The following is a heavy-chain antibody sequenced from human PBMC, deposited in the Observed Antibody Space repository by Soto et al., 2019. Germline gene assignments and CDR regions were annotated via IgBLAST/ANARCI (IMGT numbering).Heavy chain of an antibody. CDR2: ISAYNGNT. J-gene: IGHJ4*02. Sequence: ASVKVSCKASGYTFTSYGISWVRQAPGQGLEWMGWISAYNGNTNYAQKLQGRVTMTTDTSTSTAYMELRSLRSDDTAVYYCAREPGYDSSGYYYKFDYWGEGTLVTVSS. V-gene: IGHV1-18*04. CDR3: AREPGYDSSGYYYKFDY. D-gene: IGHD3-22*01. CDR1: GYTFTSYG.